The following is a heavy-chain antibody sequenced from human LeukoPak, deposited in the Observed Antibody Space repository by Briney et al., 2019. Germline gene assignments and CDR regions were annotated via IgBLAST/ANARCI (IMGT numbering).Heavy chain of an antibody. CDR1: GFTFSSYG. CDR3: AKDLGPPDY. CDR2: ISYDGSNK. V-gene: IGHV3-30*18. D-gene: IGHD3-10*01. J-gene: IGHJ4*02. Sequence: GGSLRLSCAAPGFTFSSYGMHWVRQAPGKGLEWVAVISYDGSNKYYADSVKGRFTISRDNSKNTLYLQMNSLRAEDTAVYYCAKDLGPPDYWGQGTLVTVSS.